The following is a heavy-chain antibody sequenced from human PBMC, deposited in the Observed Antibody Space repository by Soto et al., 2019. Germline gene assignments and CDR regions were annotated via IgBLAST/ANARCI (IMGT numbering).Heavy chain of an antibody. D-gene: IGHD3-10*01. CDR2: VFYTASST. Sequence: QMQLQESGPGLVRPSETLSPTCTFPGGSISNHYWSWIRQAPGKGLEWFGYVFYTASSTNYNPPLKRRVIISVDTSKNQLYLRLSSVTAADTAVYYWARHQEVRGVTIPYNYYGMDVWGLGTTVTVSS. V-gene: IGHV4-59*08. CDR1: GGSISNHY. CDR3: ARHQEVRGVTIPYNYYGMDV. J-gene: IGHJ6*02.